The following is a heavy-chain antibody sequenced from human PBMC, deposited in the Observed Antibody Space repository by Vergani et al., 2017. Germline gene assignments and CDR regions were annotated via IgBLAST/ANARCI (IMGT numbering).Heavy chain of an antibody. CDR2: IYYNGRQ. D-gene: IGHD2-21*01. CDR1: GYSITSGYF. J-gene: IGHJ3*02. Sequence: QVQLQESGPGLVKASETLSLSCIVSGYSITSGYFWGWIRQPPGKGLEWIDSIYYNGRQSNNPSLKSRVTISLDMSNNHFSLRLTSVTAADTAVYYCARQILSYCGNDRCDGAAFDIWGQGAMVTVSS. CDR3: ARQILSYCGNDRCDGAAFDI. V-gene: IGHV4-38-2*02.